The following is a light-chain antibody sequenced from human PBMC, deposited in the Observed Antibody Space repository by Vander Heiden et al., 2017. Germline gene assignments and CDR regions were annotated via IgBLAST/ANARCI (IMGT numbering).Light chain of an antibody. J-gene: IGLJ2*01. CDR3: QAWDSSTDVV. CDR1: KLGDKY. V-gene: IGLV3-1*01. CDR2: QDS. Sequence: SYELTQPPSVSVSPGQTASISCSGAKLGDKYACWYQQKPGQSHVLVIYQDSKRPSGIPERFAGSKSGTTATLTISGTQAMDEADYYCQAWDSSTDVVFGGGTKLTVL.